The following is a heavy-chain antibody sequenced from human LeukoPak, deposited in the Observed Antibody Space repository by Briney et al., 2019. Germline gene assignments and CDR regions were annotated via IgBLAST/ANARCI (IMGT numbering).Heavy chain of an antibody. Sequence: GGSLRLSCAASGFTFSSYGMHWVRQAPGKGLEWVAFIWYDGNNEYYSDSVKGRFTISRDSSKNTLYLQMNSLRAEDTAVYYCAKDPLQYGSGSYYFDYWGQGTLVTASS. CDR2: IWYDGNNE. D-gene: IGHD3-10*01. V-gene: IGHV3-30*02. J-gene: IGHJ4*02. CDR3: AKDPLQYGSGSYYFDY. CDR1: GFTFSSYG.